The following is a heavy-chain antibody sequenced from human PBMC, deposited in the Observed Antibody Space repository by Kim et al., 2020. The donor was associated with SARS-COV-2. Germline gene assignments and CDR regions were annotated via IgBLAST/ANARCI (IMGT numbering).Heavy chain of an antibody. V-gene: IGHV3-30*01. CDR3: ARDRKLVRYAFDI. Sequence: YADSVKGRFTNSRDKSKNTLYLQMNSLRAEDTAVYYCARDRKLVRYAFDIWGQGTMVTVSS. D-gene: IGHD6-13*01. J-gene: IGHJ3*02.